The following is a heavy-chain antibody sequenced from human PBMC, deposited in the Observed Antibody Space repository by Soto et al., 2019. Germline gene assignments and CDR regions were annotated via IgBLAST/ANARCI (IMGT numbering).Heavy chain of an antibody. D-gene: IGHD1-1*01. CDR2: IFYSGTT. Sequence: SETLSLTCTVSGDSVNNNDFYWAWIRQPPGKGLEWVVTIFYSGTTYHNPSLKGRVTASVDRSENQFSLKLTSVTASDTAVYYCARWNGYGDSWGQGTLVTVSS. CDR3: ARWNGYGDS. CDR1: GDSVNNNDFY. V-gene: IGHV4-39*01. J-gene: IGHJ4*02.